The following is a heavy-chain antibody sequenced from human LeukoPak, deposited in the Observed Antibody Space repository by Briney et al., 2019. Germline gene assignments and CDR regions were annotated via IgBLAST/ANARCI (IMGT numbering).Heavy chain of an antibody. Sequence: ASVKVSCKASGYTFTSYGISWVRQAPGQGLEWMGWISAYNGNTNYAQKLQGRVTMTTDTSTSTAYMELRSLRSDDTAVYYCARDRRGYSYGPGGDYWGQGTLVTVSS. D-gene: IGHD5-18*01. V-gene: IGHV1-18*01. CDR2: ISAYNGNT. CDR1: GYTFTSYG. CDR3: ARDRRGYSYGPGGDY. J-gene: IGHJ4*02.